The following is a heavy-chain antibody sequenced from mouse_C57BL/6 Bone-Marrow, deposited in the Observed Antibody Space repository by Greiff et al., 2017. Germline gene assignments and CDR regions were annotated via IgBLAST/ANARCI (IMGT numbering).Heavy chain of an antibody. V-gene: IGHV14-4*01. Sequence: VQLQQSGAELVRPGASVKLSCTASGFNIKDDDMHWVKQRPEQGLEWIGWIDPENGDTEYASKFQGKATITADTSSNTAYLQLSSLTSEDTAVCYCTTGSFDYWGQGTTLTVSS. CDR1: GFNIKDDD. J-gene: IGHJ2*01. CDR3: TTGSFDY. CDR2: IDPENGDT.